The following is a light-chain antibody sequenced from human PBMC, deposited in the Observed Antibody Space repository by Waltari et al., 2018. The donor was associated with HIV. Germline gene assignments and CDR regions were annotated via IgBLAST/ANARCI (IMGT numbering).Light chain of an antibody. V-gene: IGLV8-61*01. CDR1: SGSVSTSYY. CDR2: STN. Sequence: QTVVTQEPSFSVSPGGTVTLTCGLSSGSVSTSYYPSWYQQTPGQAPRTLISSTNTGSSGVPDRFSGSILGNKAALTITGAQADDESDYYCVLYMGSGISVFGGGTKLTVL. CDR3: VLYMGSGISV. J-gene: IGLJ3*02.